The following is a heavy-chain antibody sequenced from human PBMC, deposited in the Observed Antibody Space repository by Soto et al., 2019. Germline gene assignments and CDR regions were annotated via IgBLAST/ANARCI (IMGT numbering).Heavy chain of an antibody. CDR1: GYTFTSYA. V-gene: IGHV1-3*01. CDR2: INAGNGNT. D-gene: IGHD3-16*01. CDR3: ARVIGGLYYFDY. Sequence: SVKVSCKASGYTFTSYAMNWVRQAPGQRLEWMGWINAGNGNTKYSQKFQGRVTITRDTSASTAYMELSSLRSEDTPVYYCARVIGGLYYFDYWGQGTLVTVSS. J-gene: IGHJ4*02.